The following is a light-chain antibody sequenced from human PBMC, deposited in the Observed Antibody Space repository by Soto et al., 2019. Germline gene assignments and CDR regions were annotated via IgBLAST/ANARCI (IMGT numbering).Light chain of an antibody. CDR2: GAS. Sequence: EIVMTQSPATLSVSPRERATLPCRASQSVNRNLAWYQQKPGQAPRLLIYGASTRATGLPARFSGSGSETEFTLTISSLQSEDFAVYYCQQYNTWPLTFGGGTKVEIK. CDR3: QQYNTWPLT. CDR1: QSVNRN. V-gene: IGKV3-15*01. J-gene: IGKJ4*01.